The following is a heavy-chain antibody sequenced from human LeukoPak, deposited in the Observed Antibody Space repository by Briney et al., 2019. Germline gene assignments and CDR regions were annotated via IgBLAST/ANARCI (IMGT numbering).Heavy chain of an antibody. CDR3: ARDLAATIIYYYMDV. D-gene: IGHD2-15*01. J-gene: IGHJ6*03. CDR2: INPNSGGT. CDR1: GYTFTGYF. Sequence: VASVKVSCKTSGYTFTGYFMHWVRQAPGQGLEWMGWINPNSGGTNYAQKFQGRVTMTRDTSISTAYMELSRLTSDDTAVYYCARDLAATIIYYYMDVWGKGTTVTVSS. V-gene: IGHV1-2*02.